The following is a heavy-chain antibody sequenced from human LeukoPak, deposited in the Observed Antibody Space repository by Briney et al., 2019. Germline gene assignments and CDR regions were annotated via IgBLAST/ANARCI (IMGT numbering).Heavy chain of an antibody. V-gene: IGHV1-2*02. Sequence: ASVKVSCKASGYTFTDYYIHWVRQAPGQGLEWMGWINPSSGGTAYAQKFQGRVTMTRDTSISTAYMELSRLRSDDTAVYYCARGRVRIAVAGTVNWFDPWGQGTLVTVSS. CDR1: GYTFTDYY. D-gene: IGHD6-19*01. J-gene: IGHJ5*02. CDR2: INPSSGGT. CDR3: ARGRVRIAVAGTVNWFDP.